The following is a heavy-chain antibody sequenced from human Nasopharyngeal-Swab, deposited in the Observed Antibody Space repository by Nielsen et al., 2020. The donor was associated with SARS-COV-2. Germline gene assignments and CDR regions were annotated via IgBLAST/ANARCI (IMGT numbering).Heavy chain of an antibody. CDR3: ARVLLRALGKFGEGYAFDI. J-gene: IGHJ3*02. CDR1: GFTFSSHS. Sequence: GESLKISCGGSGFTFSSHSMNWVRQAPGKGLEWVSSISSSSTYIYYADSVKGRFTISRDNAKNSLYLQMNSLRVEDTAVYYCARVLLRALGKFGEGYAFDIWGQGTMVTVSS. D-gene: IGHD3-10*01. CDR2: ISSSSTYI. V-gene: IGHV3-21*01.